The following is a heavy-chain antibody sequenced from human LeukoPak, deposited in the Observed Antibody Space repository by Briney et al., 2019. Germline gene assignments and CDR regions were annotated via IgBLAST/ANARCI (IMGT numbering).Heavy chain of an antibody. Sequence: GGSLRLSCAASGSTFSDYWMTWVRQAPGKGLEWVANIKEDGTTKHYVDSVKGRFTISRDNAKRSLYLQMNSLRAEDTALYYCARGPSTVVTTGWGQGTLVAVSS. CDR3: ARGPSTVVTTG. D-gene: IGHD2-21*02. V-gene: IGHV3-7*01. CDR2: IKEDGTTK. J-gene: IGHJ4*02. CDR1: GSTFSDYW.